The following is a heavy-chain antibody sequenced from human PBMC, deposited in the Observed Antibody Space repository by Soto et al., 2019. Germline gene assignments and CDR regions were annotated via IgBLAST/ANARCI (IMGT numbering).Heavy chain of an antibody. CDR3: ARGTFNYYYGMDV. V-gene: IGHV3-33*01. J-gene: IGHJ6*02. D-gene: IGHD1-1*01. CDR2: IWYDGSNK. CDR1: RFTFSSYG. Sequence: QVQLVESGGGVVQPGRSLRLSCAASRFTFSSYGMHWVRQAPGKGLEWVAVIWYDGSNKYYADSVKGRFTISRDNSKNTLYLQMNSLRVEDTAVYYCARGTFNYYYGMDVWGQGTTVTVSS.